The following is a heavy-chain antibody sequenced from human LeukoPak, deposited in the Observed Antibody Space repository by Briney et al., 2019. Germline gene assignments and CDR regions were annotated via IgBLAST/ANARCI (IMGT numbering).Heavy chain of an antibody. V-gene: IGHV4-61*02. D-gene: IGHD1-1*01. Sequence: PSETLSLTCTVSGGSISSGSYYWSWIRQPAGKGLEWIGRIYTSGNTNYNPSLKSRVTISVDTSKNQFSLKLSSVTAADTAVYYCAREYEDWNDALSLFDPWGQGTLVTVSS. CDR2: IYTSGNT. CDR3: AREYEDWNDALSLFDP. J-gene: IGHJ5*02. CDR1: GGSISSGSYY.